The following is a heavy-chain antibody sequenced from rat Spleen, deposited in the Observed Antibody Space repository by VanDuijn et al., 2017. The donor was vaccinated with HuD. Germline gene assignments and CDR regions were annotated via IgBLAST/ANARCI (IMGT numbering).Heavy chain of an antibody. D-gene: IGHD1-11*01. V-gene: IGHV5S23*01. Sequence: EVQLVESGGGLVQPGRSLKLSCAASGFTFSNYYMAWVRQAPTKGLEWVASISTSGGSTYYRDSVKGRFTISRDNAKSTLYLQMNSLRSEDTATYYCTRAGGYNFDYWGQGVMVTVSS. CDR2: ISTSGGST. CDR3: TRAGGYNFDY. CDR1: GFTFSNYY. J-gene: IGHJ2*01.